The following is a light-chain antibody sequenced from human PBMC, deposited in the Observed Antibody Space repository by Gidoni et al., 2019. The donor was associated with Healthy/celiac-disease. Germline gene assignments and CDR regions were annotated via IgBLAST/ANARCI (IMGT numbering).Light chain of an antibody. CDR1: QGISSY. J-gene: IGKJ4*01. Sequence: AIRITQSPSSLSASTGDRVTITCRASQGISSYLAWYQQQPGKAPKLLIYAASTLQSGVPSRFSGSGSGTDFTLTFSCLQSEDFATYSCQPYYSYPLTFGGGTKVEI. V-gene: IGKV1-8*01. CDR3: QPYYSYPLT. CDR2: AAS.